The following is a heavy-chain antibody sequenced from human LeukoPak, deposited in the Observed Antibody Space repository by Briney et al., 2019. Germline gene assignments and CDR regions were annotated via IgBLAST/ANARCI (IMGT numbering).Heavy chain of an antibody. V-gene: IGHV4-59*01. J-gene: IGHJ4*02. Sequence: SETLSLTCAVYGGSFSGYYWSWIRQPPGKGLEWIGYIYYSGSTNYNPSLKSRVTISVDTSKNQFSLKLSSVTAADTAVYYCARSARNYYDSSPSLWGRGTLVTVSS. CDR2: IYYSGST. CDR3: ARSARNYYDSSPSL. D-gene: IGHD3-22*01. CDR1: GGSFSGYY.